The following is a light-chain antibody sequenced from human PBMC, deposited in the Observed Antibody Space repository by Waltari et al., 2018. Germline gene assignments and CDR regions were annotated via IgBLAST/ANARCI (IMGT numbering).Light chain of an antibody. J-gene: IGLJ3*02. CDR2: DVH. CDR1: SNAVGPYDC. CDR3: ASKTNNAAVL. V-gene: IGLV2-14*03. Sequence: QSALTQPSSVSGSPGQSITISCTGTSNAVGPYDCVSWYQHNPGKVPQLLIYDVHNRPSGASDRFSGSKSGNTASLTISGLQAGDEADYYCASKTNNAAVLFGGGTKVTVL.